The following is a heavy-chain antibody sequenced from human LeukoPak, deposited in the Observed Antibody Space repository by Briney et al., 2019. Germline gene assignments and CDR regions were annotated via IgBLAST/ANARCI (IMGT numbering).Heavy chain of an antibody. CDR1: GFTFSTCS. J-gene: IGHJ4*02. Sequence: GGSLIPSCAASGFTFSTCSMKWVRQAPGKALEWVSSISGSSYHIYYADSVKGRFTISRDNANNLLYLQMNSLRAEDTAVYYCASGTIVGARGADNWGQGTLVTVSS. D-gene: IGHD1-26*01. CDR2: ISGSSYHI. V-gene: IGHV3-21*01. CDR3: ASGTIVGARGADN.